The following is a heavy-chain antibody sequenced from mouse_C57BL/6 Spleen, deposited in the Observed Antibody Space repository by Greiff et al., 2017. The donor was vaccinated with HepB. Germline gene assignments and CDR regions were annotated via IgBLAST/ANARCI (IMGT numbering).Heavy chain of an antibody. J-gene: IGHJ4*01. CDR1: GYAFSSYW. CDR2: IYPGDGDT. V-gene: IGHV1-80*01. D-gene: IGHD2-12*01. Sequence: QVQLQQSGAELVKPGASVKISCKASGYAFSSYWMNWVKQRPGKGLEWIGQIYPGDGDTNYNGKFKGKATLTADKSSSTAYMQLSSLTSEDSAVYFCARYGPYSNDEDAMDYWGQGTSVTVSS. CDR3: ARYGPYSNDEDAMDY.